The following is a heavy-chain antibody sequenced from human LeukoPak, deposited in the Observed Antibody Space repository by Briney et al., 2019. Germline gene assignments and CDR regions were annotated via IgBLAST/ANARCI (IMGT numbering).Heavy chain of an antibody. Sequence: SGGSLRLSCAASGFTVRSNYMSWVRHAPGKGLEWVSVIYSGGSTYYADSVKGRFTISRDNSKNTLYLQMNRLRAEDTAVYYCARDRGDGYNSWFDPWGQGTLVTVSS. V-gene: IGHV3-66*01. J-gene: IGHJ5*02. CDR2: IYSGGST. D-gene: IGHD5-24*01. CDR3: ARDRGDGYNSWFDP. CDR1: GFTVRSNY.